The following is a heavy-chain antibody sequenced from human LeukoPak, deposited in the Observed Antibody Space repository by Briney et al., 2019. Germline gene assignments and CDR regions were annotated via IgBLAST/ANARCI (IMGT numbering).Heavy chain of an antibody. V-gene: IGHV4-59*01. CDR3: ARSGLSRFGF. CDR1: GGSINSYY. CDR2: IYYSGST. J-gene: IGHJ4*02. D-gene: IGHD2/OR15-2a*01. Sequence: PSETLSLTCTVSGGSINSYYWSWIRQPPGKGLEWIGYIYYSGSTDYNPSLKSRVTISVDTSKNQFSLKLSSVTAADTAVYYCARSGLSRFGFWGQGTLVTVSS.